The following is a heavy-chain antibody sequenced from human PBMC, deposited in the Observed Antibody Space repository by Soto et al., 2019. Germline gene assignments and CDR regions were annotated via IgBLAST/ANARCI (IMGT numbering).Heavy chain of an antibody. D-gene: IGHD6-19*01. Sequence: ASVKVSCKASGYTFTSYDINWVRQATGQGLEWMGWMNPNSGNTGYAQKFQGRVTMTRNTSISTAYMELSSLRSEDTAVYYCARVKWLGQLGVFDIWGQGKMVTVSS. V-gene: IGHV1-8*01. CDR2: MNPNSGNT. J-gene: IGHJ3*02. CDR1: GYTFTSYD. CDR3: ARVKWLGQLGVFDI.